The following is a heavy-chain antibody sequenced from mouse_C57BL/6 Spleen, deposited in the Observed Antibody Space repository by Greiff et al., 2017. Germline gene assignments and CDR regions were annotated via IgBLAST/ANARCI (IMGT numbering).Heavy chain of an antibody. J-gene: IGHJ2*01. CDR2: IDPSDSYT. CDR3: ARGITTVVATRPFDY. D-gene: IGHD1-1*01. Sequence: QVQLQPGAELVKPGASVKLSCKASGYTFTSYWMQWVKQRPGQGLEWIGEIDPSDSYTNYNQKFKGNATLTVDTSSSTAYMQLSSLTSEDSAVYYCARGITTVVATRPFDYWGQGTTLTVSS. CDR1: GYTFTSYW. V-gene: IGHV1-50*01.